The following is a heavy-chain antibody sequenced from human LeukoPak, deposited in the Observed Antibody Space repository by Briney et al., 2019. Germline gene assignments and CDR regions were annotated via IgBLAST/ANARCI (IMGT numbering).Heavy chain of an antibody. Sequence: GGSLRLSCAASGFTFSTYSMNWVRQAPGKGLEWVSSIVRSSDFIYYADSVRGRFTISRDNAKNSLYLHMSSLRAEDTAVYYCARDILPGYIGEGLDYWGQGTLVTVSS. J-gene: IGHJ4*02. V-gene: IGHV3-21*01. CDR1: GFTFSTYS. CDR2: IVRSSDFI. D-gene: IGHD3-9*01. CDR3: ARDILPGYIGEGLDY.